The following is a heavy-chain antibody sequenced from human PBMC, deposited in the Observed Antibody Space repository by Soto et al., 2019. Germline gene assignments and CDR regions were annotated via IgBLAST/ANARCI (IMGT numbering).Heavy chain of an antibody. V-gene: IGHV3-7*01. CDR1: GFTFSSYW. CDR2: IKQDGSEK. D-gene: IGHD3-16*01. CDR3: ARDPLAVRVPGGGVFDP. J-gene: IGHJ5*02. Sequence: GGSLRLSCAASGFTFSSYWMSWVRQAPGKGLEWVANIKQDGSEKYYVDSVKGRFTISRDNAKNSLYLQMNSLRAEDTAVYYCARDPLAVRVPGGGVFDPWGQGTLVTVSS.